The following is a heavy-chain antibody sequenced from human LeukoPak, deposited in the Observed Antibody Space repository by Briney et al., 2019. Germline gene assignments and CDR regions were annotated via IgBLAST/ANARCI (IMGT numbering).Heavy chain of an antibody. CDR2: INHSGST. J-gene: IGHJ6*03. D-gene: IGHD2-15*01. CDR1: GGSYSGYY. CDR3: ARGLCSGASCYWSRDYYYMDV. V-gene: IGHV4-34*01. Sequence: SETLSLTRAVSGGSYSGYYWTWIRHHPGKGLEWIGEINHSGSTNYNPSLNSRVTISIDASKNQFSLKLTSVTAADTAVYYCARGLCSGASCYWSRDYYYMDVWGKGTTVTVSS.